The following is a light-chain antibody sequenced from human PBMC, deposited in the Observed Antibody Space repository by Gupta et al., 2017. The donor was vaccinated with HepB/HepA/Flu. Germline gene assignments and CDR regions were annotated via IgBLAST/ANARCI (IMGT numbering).Light chain of an antibody. CDR1: QSVSSN. CDR3: QQYNNWPPIT. CDR2: GAS. J-gene: IGKJ5*01. Sequence: EIVMTQSPATLSVSPGDRATLSCRASQSVSSNLAWYQQKPGQAPRLLIYGASTRDTGIPARFSGSGYGTEFTLTISSRQSEDFAVYYCQQYNNWPPITFGQGTQLEIK. V-gene: IGKV3-15*01.